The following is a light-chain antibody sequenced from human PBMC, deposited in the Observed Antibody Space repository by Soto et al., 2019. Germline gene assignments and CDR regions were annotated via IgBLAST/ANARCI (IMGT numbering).Light chain of an antibody. Sequence: EIVLTQSPGTLSLSPGDRATLSCRASQSFSTSYLAWYQHKPGQAPRLLIYNTFTRATCIPDRFSGSGSGTDFSLTISRLEPEAFAVYYFQQYGGSPLTFGPGTKVDLK. J-gene: IGKJ3*01. CDR2: NTF. V-gene: IGKV3-20*01. CDR1: QSFSTSY. CDR3: QQYGGSPLT.